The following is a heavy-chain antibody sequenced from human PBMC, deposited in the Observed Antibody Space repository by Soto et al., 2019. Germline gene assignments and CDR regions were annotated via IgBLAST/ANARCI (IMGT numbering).Heavy chain of an antibody. V-gene: IGHV1-18*01. Sequence: ASVKVSCKASGGTFSSYAISWVRQAPGQGLEWMGWISAYNGNTNYAQKLQGRVTMTTDTSTSTAYMELRSLRSDDTAVYYCARTSHTYDFWSGYLGWFDPWGQGTLVTVSS. CDR1: GGTFSSYA. J-gene: IGHJ5*02. D-gene: IGHD3-3*01. CDR2: ISAYNGNT. CDR3: ARTSHTYDFWSGYLGWFDP.